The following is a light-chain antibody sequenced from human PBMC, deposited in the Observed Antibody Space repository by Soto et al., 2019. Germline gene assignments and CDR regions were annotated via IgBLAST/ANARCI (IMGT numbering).Light chain of an antibody. CDR1: SSDVGAYNS. V-gene: IGLV2-8*01. CDR2: DVS. J-gene: IGLJ1*01. Sequence: QSALTQPPSASGSPGQSVTVSCTGTSSDVGAYNSVSWYQQHPDKAPKLMIYDVSERPSGVPDRFSGSKSGNTASLTVSGLQAEDEADYYCCYDAGTHLVFGTGTKVTVL. CDR3: CYDAGTHLV.